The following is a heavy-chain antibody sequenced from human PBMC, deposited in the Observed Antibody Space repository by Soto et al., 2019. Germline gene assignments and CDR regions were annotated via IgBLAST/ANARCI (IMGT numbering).Heavy chain of an antibody. Sequence: PSETLSLTCTVSGASINSFYWNWVRQPPGKGLEWIGYVYDTGSAKYDPSNPSLKSRATISADTSKNQVSLKLSSVIAADTAMYFCARSSGRGSTLGDSFDVWGQGIMVTVSS. J-gene: IGHJ3*01. V-gene: IGHV4-59*01. CDR1: GASINSFY. CDR3: ARSSGRGSTLGDSFDV. D-gene: IGHD3-16*01. CDR2: VYDTGSA.